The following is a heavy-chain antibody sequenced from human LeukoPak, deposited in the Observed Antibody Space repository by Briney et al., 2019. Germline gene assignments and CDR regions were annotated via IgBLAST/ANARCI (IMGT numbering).Heavy chain of an antibody. CDR3: AREFGESHGRGFDI. J-gene: IGHJ3*02. CDR1: GYTFTGYY. V-gene: IGHV1-2*02. Sequence: ASVKVSCKASGYTFTGYYMHWVRQAPGQGLEWMGWINPNSGGTNYAQEFQGRVTMTRDTSISTAYMELSRLRSDDTAVYYCAREFGESHGRGFDIWGQGTMVTVSS. D-gene: IGHD3-10*01. CDR2: INPNSGGT.